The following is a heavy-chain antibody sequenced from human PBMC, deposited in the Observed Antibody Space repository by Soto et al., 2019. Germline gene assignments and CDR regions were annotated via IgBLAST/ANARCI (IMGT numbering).Heavy chain of an antibody. CDR2: IKQDGSEV. CDR1: GFTFTSSW. CDR3: AFIQNNWFAP. J-gene: IGHJ5*02. Sequence: EVQLVESGGGLVQPGGSLRLTCTASGFTFTSSWMAWVRQAPGKVLEWVGNIKQDGSEVYYLDSVRGRFTISRYRAWKSLYLQVSSLTVEDTAVDFCAFIQNNWFAPWGQGTLVAVSS. V-gene: IGHV3-7*01.